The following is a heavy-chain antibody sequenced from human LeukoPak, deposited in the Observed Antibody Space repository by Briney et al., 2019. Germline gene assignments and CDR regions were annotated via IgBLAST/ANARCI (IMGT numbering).Heavy chain of an antibody. CDR2: IKPDGTTK. CDR3: ASGWLQGGDY. D-gene: IGHD5-24*01. Sequence: GGSLRLSCLTSGFTLSTNAMSWVRQAPGKGLEWVANIKPDGTTKFYVDSVKGRFTISRDNALNSLYLQMNSLRAEDTAIYYCASGWLQGGDYWGQGTLVTVSS. CDR1: GFTLSTNA. V-gene: IGHV3-7*03. J-gene: IGHJ4*02.